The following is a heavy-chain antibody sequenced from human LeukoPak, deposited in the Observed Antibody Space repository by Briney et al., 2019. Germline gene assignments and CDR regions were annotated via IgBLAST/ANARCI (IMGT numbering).Heavy chain of an antibody. CDR3: TTVTSYYYDSSGTTSAVDY. J-gene: IGHJ4*02. V-gene: IGHV3-15*01. Sequence: GGSLRLSCAASGFTFSYAWMSWVHQAPGKGLEWVGRIKSKTEGGTTDYAAPVKGRFTISRDDSKNTLYLQMNSLKTEDTAVYYCTTVTSYYYDSSGTTSAVDYWGQGTLVTVSS. CDR1: GFTFSYAW. D-gene: IGHD3-22*01. CDR2: IKSKTEGGTT.